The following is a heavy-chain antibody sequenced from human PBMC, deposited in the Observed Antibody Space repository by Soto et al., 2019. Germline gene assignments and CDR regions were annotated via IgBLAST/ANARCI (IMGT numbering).Heavy chain of an antibody. CDR1: GFTFSSYG. D-gene: IGHD2-8*01. J-gene: IGHJ6*02. CDR2: IWYDGSNK. CDR3: ARVCTNGVWCQYYYGMDV. V-gene: IGHV3-33*01. Sequence: QVQLVESGGGVVQPGRSLRLSCAASGFTFSSYGMHWVRQAPGKGLEWVAVIWYDGSNKYYADSVNGRFTISRDNSKNTLYLQMNSLRAEDTAVYYCARVCTNGVWCQYYYGMDVWGQGTTVTVSS.